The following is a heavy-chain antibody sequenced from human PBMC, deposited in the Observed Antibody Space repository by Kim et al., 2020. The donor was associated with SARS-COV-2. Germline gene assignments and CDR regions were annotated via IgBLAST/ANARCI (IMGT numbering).Heavy chain of an antibody. Sequence: GGSLRLSCVASGFTFSSYWMSWVRQAPGKGLEWVANIKQDGSEKYYVDSVKGRFTISRDNAKNSLYLQMNSLRAEDTAVYYCARDAILPTYFDYWGQGTLVTVSS. J-gene: IGHJ4*02. CDR1: GFTFSSYW. CDR3: ARDAILPTYFDY. V-gene: IGHV3-7*05. D-gene: IGHD3-9*01. CDR2: IKQDGSEK.